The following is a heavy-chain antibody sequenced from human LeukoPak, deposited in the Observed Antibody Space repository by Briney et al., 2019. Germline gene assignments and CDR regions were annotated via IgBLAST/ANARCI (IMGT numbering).Heavy chain of an antibody. CDR1: GFTFSSYS. D-gene: IGHD2-2*02. V-gene: IGHV3-21*01. CDR3: ARSEYQLIYTLDY. J-gene: IGHJ4*02. CDR2: ISSSSSYI. Sequence: GGSLRLSCAASGFTFSSYSMNWVRQAPGKGLEWVSSISSSSSYIYYADSVKGRFTISRDNAKNSLYLQMNSLRDEDTAVYYCARSEYQLIYTLDYWGQGTLVTVSS.